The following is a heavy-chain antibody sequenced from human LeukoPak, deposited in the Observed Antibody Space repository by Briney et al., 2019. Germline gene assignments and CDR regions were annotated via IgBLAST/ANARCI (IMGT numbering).Heavy chain of an antibody. CDR1: GFTFSSYW. V-gene: IGHV3-74*01. J-gene: IGHJ6*03. CDR2: INSDRSST. Sequence: PGGSLRLSCAASGFTFSSYWMHWVRQAPGKGLVWVSRINSDRSSTNYADSVKGRFTISRDNAKNSLYLQMNSLRAEDTAVYYCARVRSGSHWRGKYYYYHHMDVWGKGTTVTVSS. CDR3: ARVRSGSHWRGKYYYYHHMDV. D-gene: IGHD1-26*01.